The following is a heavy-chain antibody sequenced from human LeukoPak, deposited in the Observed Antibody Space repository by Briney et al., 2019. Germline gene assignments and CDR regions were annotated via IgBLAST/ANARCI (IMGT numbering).Heavy chain of an antibody. Sequence: SETLSLTCTVSGGSISSYYWSWIRQPAGKGQEWIARIYTSGSTNYNPSLKSRVTMSVDTSKNQFSLKLSSVTAADTAVYYCARYSSSWMGSGAFDIWGQGTMVTVSS. J-gene: IGHJ3*02. D-gene: IGHD6-13*01. V-gene: IGHV4-4*07. CDR3: ARYSSSWMGSGAFDI. CDR2: IYTSGST. CDR1: GGSISSYY.